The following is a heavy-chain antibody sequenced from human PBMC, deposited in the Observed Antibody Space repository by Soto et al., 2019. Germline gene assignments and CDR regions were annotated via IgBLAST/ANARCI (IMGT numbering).Heavy chain of an antibody. CDR1: GFTFNTYG. Sequence: GGSLRLSCAASGFTFNTYGMHWVRQAPGKGLEWVATISYDGSKKYYADSVKGRFTISRDNSKNTLYLQMDSLRAEDTALFYCAKDLYSSSRKGYCDLGGPGTLVTVS. V-gene: IGHV3-30*18. CDR3: AKDLYSSSRKGYCDL. D-gene: IGHD6-13*01. CDR2: ISYDGSKK. J-gene: IGHJ2*01.